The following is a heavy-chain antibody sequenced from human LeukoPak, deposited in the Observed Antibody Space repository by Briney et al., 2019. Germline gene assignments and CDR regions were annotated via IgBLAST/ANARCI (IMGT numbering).Heavy chain of an antibody. CDR1: GGSISSSSYS. D-gene: IGHD6-13*01. V-gene: IGHV4-39*01. Sequence: SETLSLTCTVSGGSISSSSYSWGWIRQPPGKGLEWIGSIYYSGSTYYNPSLKSRVTISVDTSKNQFSLKLSSVTAADTAVYYCARLLTVGIAAAWGQGTPVTVSS. CDR2: IYYSGST. CDR3: ARLLTVGIAAA. J-gene: IGHJ4*02.